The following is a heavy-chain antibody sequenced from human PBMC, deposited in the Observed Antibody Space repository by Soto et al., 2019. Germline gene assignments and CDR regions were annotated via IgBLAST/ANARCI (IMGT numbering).Heavy chain of an antibody. Sequence: SETLSLTCTVSGGSISSGGYYWSWIRQHPGKGLEWIGYIYYSGSTYYNPSLKSRVTISVDTSKNQFSLKLSSVTAADTAVYYCARVLCFGDESPYFVYWGQGNLVTVSS. V-gene: IGHV4-31*03. CDR3: ARVLCFGDESPYFVY. CDR2: IYYSGST. CDR1: GGSISSGGYY. J-gene: IGHJ4*02. D-gene: IGHD3-10*01.